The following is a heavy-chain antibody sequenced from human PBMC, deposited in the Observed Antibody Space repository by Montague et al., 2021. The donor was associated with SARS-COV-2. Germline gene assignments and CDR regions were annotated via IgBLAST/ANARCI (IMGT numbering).Heavy chain of an antibody. CDR1: GGSISSYY. CDR3: ARVKRGDYYGLGVSAHFDY. CDR2: ISYSGST. J-gene: IGHJ4*02. D-gene: IGHD3-10*01. Sequence: SETLSLTCTVSGGSISSYYWSWIRQPPGRGLQWIGYISYSGSTNYNPSLKSRVTISVDTSKNQFSLKLSSVTAADTAVYYWARVKRGDYYGLGVSAHFDYWGQGTLVTVSS. V-gene: IGHV4-59*01.